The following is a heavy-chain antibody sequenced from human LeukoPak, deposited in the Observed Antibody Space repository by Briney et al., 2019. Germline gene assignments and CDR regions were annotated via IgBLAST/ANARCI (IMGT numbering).Heavy chain of an antibody. Sequence: SGGSLRLSCAASGFTFSSYSMNWVRQAPGKGLEWVSSISSSSSYIYYADSVKGRFTISRDNAKNSLYLQMNSLRAEDTAVYYCATSSIAARAFWFDPWGQGTLVTVSS. CDR1: GFTFSSYS. CDR2: ISSSSSYI. V-gene: IGHV3-21*01. D-gene: IGHD6-6*01. CDR3: ATSSIAARAFWFDP. J-gene: IGHJ5*02.